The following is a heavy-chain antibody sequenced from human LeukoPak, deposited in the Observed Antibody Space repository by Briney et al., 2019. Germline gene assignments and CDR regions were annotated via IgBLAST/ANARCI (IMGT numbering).Heavy chain of an antibody. CDR3: ARDGYSSSWSNWFDP. D-gene: IGHD6-13*01. V-gene: IGHV4-59*01. J-gene: IGHJ5*02. CDR2: IYYSGST. CDR1: GDSISSYY. Sequence: SETLSLTCTVSGDSISSYYWSWIRQPPGKGLEWIGYIYYSGSTNYNPSLKSRVTISVDTSKNQFSLKLISVTAADTAVYYCARDGYSSSWSNWFDPWGQGTLVTVSS.